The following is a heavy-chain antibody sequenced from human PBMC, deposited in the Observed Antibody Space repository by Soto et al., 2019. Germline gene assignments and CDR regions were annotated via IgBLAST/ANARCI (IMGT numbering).Heavy chain of an antibody. CDR3: AKAERTVVGTSINY. CDR2: ISFEGSNQ. D-gene: IGHD2-21*02. V-gene: IGHV3-30-3*01. Sequence: QVQLVESGGGVVQPGRSLRLSCAASGFTFSHYALHWVRQAPGKGLEWVALISFEGSNQFYADSVKGRFTISRDNSKNTLYLQMNSLRADDTAVYYCAKAERTVVGTSINYWGQGTLFTVSS. CDR1: GFTFSHYA. J-gene: IGHJ4*02.